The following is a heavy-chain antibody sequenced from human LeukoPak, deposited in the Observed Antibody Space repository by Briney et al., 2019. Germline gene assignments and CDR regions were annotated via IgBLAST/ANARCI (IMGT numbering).Heavy chain of an antibody. CDR2: ISSSSSYI. CDR1: GFTFSSYS. D-gene: IGHD4-11*01. Sequence: GGSLRLSCAASGFTFSSYSMNWVRQAPGKGLEWVSSISSSSSYIYFADSVKGRFTISRDNAKNSLYLQMNSLRAEDTAVYYCARSLQPDHFDYWGQGTLVTVSS. J-gene: IGHJ4*02. CDR3: ARSLQPDHFDY. V-gene: IGHV3-21*01.